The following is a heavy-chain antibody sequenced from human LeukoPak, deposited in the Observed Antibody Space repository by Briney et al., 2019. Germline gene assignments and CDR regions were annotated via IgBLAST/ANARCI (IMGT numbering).Heavy chain of an antibody. J-gene: IGHJ4*02. Sequence: SETLSLTCTVSGGSISSYYWSWIRQPPGKGLEYIGYIYYSGSTNYNPSLKSRVTISVDTSKNQFSLKLSSVTAADTAVHYCARLVRTYYYDSSGYYWDYWGQGTLVTVSS. CDR3: ARLVRTYYYDSSGYYWDY. D-gene: IGHD3-22*01. CDR1: GGSISSYY. CDR2: IYYSGST. V-gene: IGHV4-59*08.